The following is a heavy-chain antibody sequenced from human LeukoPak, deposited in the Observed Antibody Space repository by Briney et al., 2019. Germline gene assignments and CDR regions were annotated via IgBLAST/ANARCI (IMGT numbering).Heavy chain of an antibody. CDR3: ASASSHRIAAGGDY. Sequence: GGSLRLSCAASGFTFTNYWMHWVRQGQGKGLVWVSRISTDGSTRHYADSVKGRFTISRDNSKNMMYLQMNSLRAEDTAVCYCASASSHRIAAGGDYWGHGTLVTVSS. CDR1: GFTFTNYW. D-gene: IGHD6-13*01. J-gene: IGHJ4*01. CDR2: ISTDGSTR. V-gene: IGHV3-74*01.